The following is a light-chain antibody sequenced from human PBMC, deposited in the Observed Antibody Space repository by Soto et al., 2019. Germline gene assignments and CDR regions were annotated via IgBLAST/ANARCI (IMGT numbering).Light chain of an antibody. Sequence: QSVLTQPPSASESSGQSVTISCTGISGDIGGYNFVSWYQQHPGKAPKLMIYEVSKRPSGVPDRFSGSKSGNTASLTVSGLQAADEAFYYCSSYAASNNFVVFGGGTKVTVL. V-gene: IGLV2-8*01. CDR2: EVS. CDR3: SSYAASNNFVV. CDR1: SGDIGGYNF. J-gene: IGLJ2*01.